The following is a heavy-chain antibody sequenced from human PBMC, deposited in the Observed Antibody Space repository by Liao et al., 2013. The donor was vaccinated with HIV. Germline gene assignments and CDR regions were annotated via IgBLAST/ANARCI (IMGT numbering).Heavy chain of an antibody. V-gene: IGHV4-61*02. Sequence: QLQLQESGSGLVKPSQTLSLTCAVSGGSISSGGYSWSWIRQPAGKGLEWIGRIYTSGSTNYNPSLKSRVTMSVDTSKNQFSLKLSSVTAADTAVYYCARGDYCSYSNCYRNAFDVWGQGTAVTVSS. CDR3: ARGDYCSYSNCYRNAFDV. D-gene: IGHD2-2*02. J-gene: IGHJ3*01. CDR1: GGSISSGGYS. CDR2: IYTSGST.